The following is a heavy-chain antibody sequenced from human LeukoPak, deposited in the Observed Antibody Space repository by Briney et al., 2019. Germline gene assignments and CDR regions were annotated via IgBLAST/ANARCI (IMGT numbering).Heavy chain of an antibody. D-gene: IGHD3-16*01. J-gene: IGHJ4*02. CDR2: ISSSSSYI. CDR1: GFTFSSYS. V-gene: IGHV3-21*01. CDR3: ARNKGDGASDY. Sequence: PGRSLRLSCAASGFTFSSYSMNWVRQAPGKGLEWVSSISSSSSYIYYADSVKGRFTISRDNAKNSLYLQMNSLRAEDTAVYYCARNKGDGASDYWGQGTLVTVSS.